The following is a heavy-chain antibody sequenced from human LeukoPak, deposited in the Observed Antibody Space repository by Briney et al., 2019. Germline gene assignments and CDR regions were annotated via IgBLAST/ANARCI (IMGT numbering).Heavy chain of an antibody. CDR1: GYSFTSYW. J-gene: IGHJ3*02. Sequence: GESLKISCKGSGYSFTSYWIGWVRQMPGKGLEWMGIIYPGDSDTRYSPSFQGQVTISADKSISTAYLQWSSLKASDTAMYYCATSSFHDTRQYAFDIWGQGTMVTVSS. CDR2: IYPGDSDT. V-gene: IGHV5-51*01. CDR3: ATSSFHDTRQYAFDI. D-gene: IGHD1-1*01.